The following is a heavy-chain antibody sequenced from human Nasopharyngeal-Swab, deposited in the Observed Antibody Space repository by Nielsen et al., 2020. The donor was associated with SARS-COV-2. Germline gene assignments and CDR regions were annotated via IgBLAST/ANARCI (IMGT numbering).Heavy chain of an antibody. CDR2: IYSGGST. CDR3: ARDPRGSGYYYYYYGMDV. V-gene: IGHV3-53*01. J-gene: IGHJ6*02. CDR1: GFTVSSNY. Sequence: GESLKISCAASGFTVSSNYMSWVRQAPGKGLEWVSVIYSGGSTYYADSVKGRFTISRDNSKSTLYLQMNSLRAEDTAVYYCARDPRGSGYYYYYYGMDVWGQGTTVTVSS. D-gene: IGHD3-3*01.